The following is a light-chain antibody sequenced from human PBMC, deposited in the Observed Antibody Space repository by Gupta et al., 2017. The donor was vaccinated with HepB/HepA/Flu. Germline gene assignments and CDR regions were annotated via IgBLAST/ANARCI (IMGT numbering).Light chain of an antibody. CDR3: QRDANLPLT. J-gene: IGKJ3*01. CDR2: DAS. Sequence: DIQMTQSPSSLSASVGDRVTITCQASQDISNYLNWYQQKPGKAPKLLIYDASNLETGVPSRFSASGPGTDFTFTISSLQPEDIATYYCQRDANLPLTFGHGTKVDIK. CDR1: QDISNY. V-gene: IGKV1-33*01.